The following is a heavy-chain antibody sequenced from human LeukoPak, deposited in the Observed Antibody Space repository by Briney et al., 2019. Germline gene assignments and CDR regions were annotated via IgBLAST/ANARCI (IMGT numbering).Heavy chain of an antibody. CDR2: INPNSGDT. D-gene: IGHD2-2*01. V-gene: IGHV1-2*06. CDR3: ARDYCSSTSCLFDC. Sequence: GASVKVSCKASGYTFTGYHMHWVRQAPGQGLEWMRRINPNSGDTNYAQKFQGRVTMTRDTSISTAYMELSRLRSDDTAVYYCARDYCSSTSCLFDCWGQGTLVTVSS. CDR1: GYTFTGYH. J-gene: IGHJ5*01.